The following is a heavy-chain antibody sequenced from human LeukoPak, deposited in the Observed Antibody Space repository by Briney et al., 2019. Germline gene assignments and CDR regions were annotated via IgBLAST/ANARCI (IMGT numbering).Heavy chain of an antibody. Sequence: ASVKVSCKASGYTFTGYYMHWVRQAPGQGLEWMGWINPNSGGTNYAQKFQGRVTMTRDTSISTAYMELSRLRSDDTAVYYCARSIAAAGFFDYWGQGTLVTVSS. CDR2: INPNSGGT. V-gene: IGHV1-2*02. D-gene: IGHD6-13*01. J-gene: IGHJ4*02. CDR1: GYTFTGYY. CDR3: ARSIAAAGFFDY.